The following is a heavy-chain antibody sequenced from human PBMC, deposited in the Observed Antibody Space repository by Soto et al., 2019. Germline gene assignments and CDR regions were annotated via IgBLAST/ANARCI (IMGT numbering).Heavy chain of an antibody. J-gene: IGHJ3*02. CDR2: INHSGST. CDR1: GGSFSGYY. D-gene: IGHD3-16*01. CDR3: ASNRRAMKRGGPFDI. Sequence: QVQLQQWGAGLLKPSETLSLTCAVYGGSFSGYYWSWIRQPPGKGLEWIGEINHSGSTNYNPSLKRRVTISVDTSKNQFSLKLSSVTAADTAVYYCASNRRAMKRGGPFDIWGQGTMVTVSS. V-gene: IGHV4-34*01.